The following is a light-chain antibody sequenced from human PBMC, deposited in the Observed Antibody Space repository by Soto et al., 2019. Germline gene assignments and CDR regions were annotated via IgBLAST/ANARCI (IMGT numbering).Light chain of an antibody. J-gene: IGKJ1*01. Sequence: EIQMTLAPASLSAFIGNRVTITCRASQSISRYLNWYQQRPGKAPNLLIYSASSLQSGVPSRFSGSGSGTDFTLTISSLQPEDFATYYCQQSYSTPPTFGQGTKVDIK. CDR1: QSISRY. CDR2: SAS. CDR3: QQSYSTPPT. V-gene: IGKV1-39*01.